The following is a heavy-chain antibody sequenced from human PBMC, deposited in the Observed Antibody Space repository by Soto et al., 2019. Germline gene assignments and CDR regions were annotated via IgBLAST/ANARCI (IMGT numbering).Heavy chain of an antibody. D-gene: IGHD6-19*01. CDR2: IYYSGST. Sequence: PSETLSLTCTVSGVSISSYYWSWIRQPPGKGLEWIGYIYYSGSTNYNPSLKSRVTISVDTSKNQFSLKLSSVTAADTAVYYCARETSYSSGWLDYWGQGTLVTVSS. CDR1: GVSISSYY. J-gene: IGHJ4*02. V-gene: IGHV4-59*01. CDR3: ARETSYSSGWLDY.